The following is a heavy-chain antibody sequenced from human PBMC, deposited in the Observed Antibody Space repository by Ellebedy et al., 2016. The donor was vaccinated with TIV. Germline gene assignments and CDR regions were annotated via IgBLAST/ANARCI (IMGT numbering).Heavy chain of an antibody. D-gene: IGHD4-17*01. CDR2: IKQDGSEK. Sequence: GESLKISCAASGFSFRSYWMSWVRQAPGKGLEWVANIKQDGSEKYHVDSVRGRFTISRDNARNALYLQMNSLTAEDTAVYYCVTDGSYGDYPSPTHAFVIWGQGTLVTVSS. J-gene: IGHJ3*02. CDR1: GFSFRSYW. CDR3: VTDGSYGDYPSPTHAFVI. V-gene: IGHV3-7*01.